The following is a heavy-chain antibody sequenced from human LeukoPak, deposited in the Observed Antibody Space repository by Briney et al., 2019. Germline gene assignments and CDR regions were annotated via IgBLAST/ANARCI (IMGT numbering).Heavy chain of an antibody. V-gene: IGHV4-4*07. D-gene: IGHD3-16*02. J-gene: IGHJ3*02. CDR3: ARAGGVSVPLVAFDI. CDR2: FYTSGSN. CDR1: GASICSFY. Sequence: SDTLSLTCTLSGASICSFYGGWIRRPAGKGLEWIGRFYTSGSNNYSPSLKSRVAMSVDKSKNQFSLKLSSVTAADTAVYYCARAGGVSVPLVAFDIWGQGTMVTVSS.